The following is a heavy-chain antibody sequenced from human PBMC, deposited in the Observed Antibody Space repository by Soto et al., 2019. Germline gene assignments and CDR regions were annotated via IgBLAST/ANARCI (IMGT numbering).Heavy chain of an antibody. D-gene: IGHD1-26*01. CDR2: IKQDGSEK. Sequence: GGSLRLSCAASGFTFSSFWMTWVRQAPGKGLEWVANIKQDGSEKYYVDSVTGRFTISRDDARNSLFLEMKSLRSEDTAVYSCVRDRSGSYLEGFDYWGQGTLVTVSS. CDR3: VRDRSGSYLEGFDY. V-gene: IGHV3-7*01. CDR1: GFTFSSFW. J-gene: IGHJ4*02.